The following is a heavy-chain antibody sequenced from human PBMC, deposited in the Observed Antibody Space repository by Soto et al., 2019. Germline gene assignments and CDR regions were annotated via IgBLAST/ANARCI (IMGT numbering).Heavy chain of an antibody. D-gene: IGHD4-4*01. Sequence: PSETQSLTCTVSGGSISSSSDYWGWIRQPPGKGLEWIGSIYYSGSTYYNPSLKSRVTISVDTSKNQFSLKLSSVTAADTAVYYCAIQPTYYYYYGMDVWGQGTTVTVSS. CDR3: AIQPTYYYYYGMDV. CDR1: GGSISSSSDY. CDR2: IYYSGST. V-gene: IGHV4-39*01. J-gene: IGHJ6*02.